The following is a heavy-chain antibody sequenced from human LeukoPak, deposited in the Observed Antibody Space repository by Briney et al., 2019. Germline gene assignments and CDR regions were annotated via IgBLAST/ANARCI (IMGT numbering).Heavy chain of an antibody. CDR3: ARESGKFDY. J-gene: IGHJ4*02. CDR1: GHPNADFA. V-gene: IGHV3-43*02. Sequence: GGTLRLFCVVSGHPNADFAMHWARHARGRGLEWVSLISSDGVSTFYAESVRGRLSISRDNSKNSLSLAMNSLRSEDTAMYYCARESGKFDYWGQGTLVAVSS. CDR2: ISSDGVST.